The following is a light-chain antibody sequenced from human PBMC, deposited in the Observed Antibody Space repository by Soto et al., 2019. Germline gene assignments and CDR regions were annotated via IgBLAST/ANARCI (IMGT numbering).Light chain of an antibody. CDR1: SSDVGGYSY. CDR2: EVT. J-gene: IGLJ3*02. CDR3: ISYTSSSTVWV. V-gene: IGLV2-14*01. Sequence: QSALTQPASVSGSPGQSITISCTGTSSDVGGYSYVSWYQHHPGRAPKLLIYEVTNRPSGVANRFSGSKSDNTASLTISGLQAEDEADYYCISYTSSSTVWVFGGGTKLTVL.